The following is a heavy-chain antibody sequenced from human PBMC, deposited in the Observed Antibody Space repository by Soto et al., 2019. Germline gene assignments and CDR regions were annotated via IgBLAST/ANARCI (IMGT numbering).Heavy chain of an antibody. J-gene: IGHJ4*02. CDR1: GYTFTDHA. Sequence: QVQLVQSGAEVKKPGASVKVSCMASGYTFTDHAILWVRQAPGQGLEWMGWIATGNGNSKYSHKFQDRVIITRDASASTASMELSSLRSEDTATYYCAKASRMWIHDYWGQGTLVTVYS. CDR3: AKASRMWIHDY. D-gene: IGHD5-18*01. CDR2: IATGNGNS. V-gene: IGHV1-3*04.